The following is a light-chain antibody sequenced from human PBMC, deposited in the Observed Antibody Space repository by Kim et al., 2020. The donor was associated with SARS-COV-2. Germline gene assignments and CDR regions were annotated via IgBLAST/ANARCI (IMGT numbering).Light chain of an antibody. Sequence: PGQTARITCGGNTIGSKSVHWYRQKPGQAPVLVIYFDTDRPSGIPERFSGSNSGDTATLTISRVEAGDEADYYCQVWDSRSDHGVFGGGTQLTVL. CDR3: QVWDSRSDHGV. CDR2: FDT. V-gene: IGLV3-21*04. CDR1: TIGSKS. J-gene: IGLJ2*01.